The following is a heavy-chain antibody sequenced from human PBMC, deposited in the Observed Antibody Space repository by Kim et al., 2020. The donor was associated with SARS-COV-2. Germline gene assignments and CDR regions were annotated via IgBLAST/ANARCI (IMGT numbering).Heavy chain of an antibody. J-gene: IGHJ4*02. CDR3: AKGLRSAADSAFDY. D-gene: IGHD6-13*01. Sequence: GGSLRLSCAAPGFTFSSYAMSWVRQGPGKGLEWISAIRDNGGSTYYADSVKGRFTISRDNSKNTLYLQMNSLSAEDTAAYYCAKGLRSAADSAFDYWGQGTLVTVSS. CDR1: GFTFSSYA. V-gene: IGHV3-23*01. CDR2: IRDNGGST.